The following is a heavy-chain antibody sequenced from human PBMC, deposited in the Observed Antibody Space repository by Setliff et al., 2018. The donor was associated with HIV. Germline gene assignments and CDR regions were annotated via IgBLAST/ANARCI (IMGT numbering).Heavy chain of an antibody. Sequence: ASVKVSCKASGYTFTGYYMHWVRQAPGQGLEWMGWINPNSGNTGYAQKFQGRVTMTRDASISTAYMELNTLKFEDTAVYYCARARRDSYDRGRRNHYYIDVWGKGTTVTVSS. D-gene: IGHD3-22*01. CDR2: INPNSGNT. CDR3: ARARRDSYDRGRRNHYYIDV. J-gene: IGHJ6*03. V-gene: IGHV1-8*02. CDR1: GYTFTGYY.